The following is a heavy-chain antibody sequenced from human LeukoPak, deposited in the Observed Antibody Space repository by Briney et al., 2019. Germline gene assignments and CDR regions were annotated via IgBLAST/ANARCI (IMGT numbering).Heavy chain of an antibody. CDR1: GGTFSSYT. CDR3: ARGSYSNYGYYFDY. Sequence: GASVKVSCEASGGTFSSYTISWVRQAPGQGLEWMGRIIPILGIANYAQKFQGRVTITADKSTSTAYMELSSLRSEDTAVYYCARGSYSNYGYYFDYWGQGTLVTVSS. CDR2: IIPILGIA. J-gene: IGHJ4*02. D-gene: IGHD4-11*01. V-gene: IGHV1-69*02.